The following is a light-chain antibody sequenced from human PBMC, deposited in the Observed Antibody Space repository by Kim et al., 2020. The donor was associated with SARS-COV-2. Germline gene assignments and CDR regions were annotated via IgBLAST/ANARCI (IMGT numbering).Light chain of an antibody. CDR3: QQYYSIPLT. J-gene: IGKJ4*01. Sequence: DIVMTQSPDSLAVSLGERATINCKSSQSVLYSSNNLNYLAWYQQKPGQPPKLLIYWASTRESGVPDRFGGSGSGTDFTLTISSLQAEDVAVYYCQQYYSIPLTFGGGTKVDIK. V-gene: IGKV4-1*01. CDR1: QSVLYSSNNLNY. CDR2: WAS.